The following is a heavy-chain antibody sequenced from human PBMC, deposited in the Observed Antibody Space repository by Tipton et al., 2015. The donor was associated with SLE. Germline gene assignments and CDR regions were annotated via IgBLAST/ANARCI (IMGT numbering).Heavy chain of an antibody. D-gene: IGHD2-15*01. V-gene: IGHV4-59*01. CDR1: GGSISGYY. CDR3: SRDRDCGPGICFDWCFYL. CDR2: IHYRGSS. J-gene: IGHJ2*01. Sequence: TLSLTCTVSGGSISGYYWSWVRQPPGQGLEWIGFIHYRGSSNYNPSLQSRVTIPLDTSETQFSLNLSSVTAAVTAVYYCSRDRDCGPGICFDWCFYLWGRGSLVTVS.